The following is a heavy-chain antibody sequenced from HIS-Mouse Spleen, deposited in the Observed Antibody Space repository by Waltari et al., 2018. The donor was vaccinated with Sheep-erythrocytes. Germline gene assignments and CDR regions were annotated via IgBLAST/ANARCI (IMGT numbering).Heavy chain of an antibody. J-gene: IGHJ4*02. D-gene: IGHD3-22*01. CDR3: ARLYYYDSSGYYFDY. V-gene: IGHV4-39*01. Sequence: QLQLQESGPGLVKPSETLSLTCTVSGGSISSSSYYWGWIRQPPGKGLEWIGSIYYSGSTYYNPSLKSRVTISVDTSKNQFSLKLSSVIAADTAVYYCARLYYYDSSGYYFDYWGQGTLVTVSS. CDR2: IYYSGST. CDR1: GGSISSSSYY.